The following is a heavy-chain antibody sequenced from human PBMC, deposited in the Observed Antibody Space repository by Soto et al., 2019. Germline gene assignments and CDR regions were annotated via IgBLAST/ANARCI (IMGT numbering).Heavy chain of an antibody. CDR1: GYTFTSYG. CDR2: ISAYNGNT. V-gene: IGHV1-18*01. Sequence: ASVKVSCKASGYTFTSYGISWVRQAPGQGLEWMGWISAYNGNTNYAQKLQGRVTMTTDTSTSTAYMELRSLRSDDTAVYYCARDLPNYDYIWGSYRPFDYWGQGTLVTVSS. J-gene: IGHJ4*02. CDR3: ARDLPNYDYIWGSYRPFDY. D-gene: IGHD3-16*02.